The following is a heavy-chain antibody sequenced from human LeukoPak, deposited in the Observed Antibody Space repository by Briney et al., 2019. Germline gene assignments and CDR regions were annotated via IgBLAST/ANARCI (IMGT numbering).Heavy chain of an antibody. CDR2: IHNSGST. CDR3: ARVITGYGGFNYYAMDI. V-gene: IGHV4-39*02. J-gene: IGHJ6*02. Sequence: SETLSLTCTVSGGSISSGNYYWGWIRQPPGKGLEWIGNIHNSGSTYYNPSLKSRVTISVDMSKNHFPLKLSSVTAADTAVYYCARVITGYGGFNYYAMDIWGQGTTVTVSS. D-gene: IGHD1-14*01. CDR1: GGSISSGNYY.